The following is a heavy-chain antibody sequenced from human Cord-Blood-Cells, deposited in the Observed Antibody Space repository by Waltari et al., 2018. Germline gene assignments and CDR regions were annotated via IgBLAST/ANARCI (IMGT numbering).Heavy chain of an antibody. D-gene: IGHD3-10*01. V-gene: IGHV1-69*02. CDR2: IIPILGIA. Sequence: WMGRIIPILGIANYAQKFQGRVTITADKSTSTAYMELSSLRSEDTAVYYCARPPRNYYGSGSYYKNWGQGTLVTVSS. J-gene: IGHJ4*02. CDR3: ARPPRNYYGSGSYYKN.